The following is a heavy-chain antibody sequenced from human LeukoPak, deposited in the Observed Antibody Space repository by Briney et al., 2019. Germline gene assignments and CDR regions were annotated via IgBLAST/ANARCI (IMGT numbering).Heavy chain of an antibody. J-gene: IGHJ6*03. Sequence: PSETLSLTCTVSGGSISSSSYYWGWIRQPPGKGLEWIGSIYYSGSTYYNPSLKSRVTISVDTSKNQFSLKLSSVTAADTAVYYCARVRYSSSWYPYYMDVWGKGTTVTVSS. CDR1: GGSISSSSYY. CDR3: ARVRYSSSWYPYYMDV. D-gene: IGHD6-13*01. CDR2: IYYSGST. V-gene: IGHV4-39*07.